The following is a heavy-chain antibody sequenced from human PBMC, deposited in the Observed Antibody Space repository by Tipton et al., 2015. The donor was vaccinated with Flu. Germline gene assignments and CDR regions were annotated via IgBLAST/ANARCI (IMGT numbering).Heavy chain of an antibody. Sequence: TLSLTCTVSGDSIRGTIYKWGWIRQPPGKGLEWIANVDYSGDTYYNPSLKSRVTISVDTSKSQFSLKLRAVTAADTAVYYCARLSYYDVDLKNFCFDHWGQGALVTVSS. CDR1: GDSIRGTIYK. D-gene: IGHD3-10*02. V-gene: IGHV4-39*01. J-gene: IGHJ4*02. CDR2: VDYSGDT. CDR3: ARLSYYDVDLKNFCFDH.